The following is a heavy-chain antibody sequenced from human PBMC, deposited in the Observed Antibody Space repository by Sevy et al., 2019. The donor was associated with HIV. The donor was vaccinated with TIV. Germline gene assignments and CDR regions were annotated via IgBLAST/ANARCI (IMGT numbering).Heavy chain of an antibody. V-gene: IGHV3-30*18. D-gene: IGHD3-10*01. CDR2: LSLQGTNK. J-gene: IGHJ6*02. CDR1: GTNFGAFA. Sequence: GGSLRLSCAVSGTNFGAFAMHWVRQAPGKGLEWVAGLSLQGTNKYYADSLKGRFNIPRDNSKDFLYLHMKSLRPEDTAIYYCAKDVVGGTYYIENYYYGMDVWGLGTTVTVSS. CDR3: AKDVVGGTYYIENYYYGMDV.